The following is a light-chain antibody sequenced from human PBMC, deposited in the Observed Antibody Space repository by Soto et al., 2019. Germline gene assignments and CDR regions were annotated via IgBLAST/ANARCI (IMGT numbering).Light chain of an antibody. CDR2: DAT. CDR3: QQYGTSPHT. CDR1: QSVSNNF. V-gene: IGKV3-20*01. J-gene: IGKJ2*01. Sequence: EIVLTQSPGTLSLSPGEGATLSCRASQSVSNNFLAWYQHTPGQAPRLLTYDATSRPTGIPDRFRGRGSGTDFSLTISRLEPEDFAVYYCQQYGTSPHTFGQGTKVEIK.